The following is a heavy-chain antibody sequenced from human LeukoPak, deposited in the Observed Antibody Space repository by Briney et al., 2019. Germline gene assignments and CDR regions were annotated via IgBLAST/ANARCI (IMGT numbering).Heavy chain of an antibody. CDR3: ARLRSSSWYHYYYYGMDV. D-gene: IGHD6-13*01. V-gene: IGHV4-59*01. CDR1: GGSIRSYY. J-gene: IGHJ6*02. CDR2: IYYSGST. Sequence: PSETLSLTCTVSGGSIRSYYWSWIRQPPGKELEWIGYIYYSGSTNYNPSLKSRVTISVDTSKNQFSLKLSSVTAADTAVYYCARLRSSSWYHYYYYGMDVWGQGTTVTVSS.